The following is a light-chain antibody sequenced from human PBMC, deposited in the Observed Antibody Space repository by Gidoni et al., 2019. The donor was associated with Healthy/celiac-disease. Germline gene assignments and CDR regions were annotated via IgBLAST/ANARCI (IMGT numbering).Light chain of an antibody. CDR2: AAS. J-gene: IGKJ4*01. CDR1: RSISTH. CDR3: QQSYNIPLT. V-gene: IGKV1-39*01. Sequence: DIQMTQSPSALSASVGDRVTITCRASRSISTHLNWSQQKPGKAPKLLIYAASNLHSGVPSRFSGRGSGTDFTLTISSLQPEDFATYYCQQSYNIPLTFGGGARVGIK.